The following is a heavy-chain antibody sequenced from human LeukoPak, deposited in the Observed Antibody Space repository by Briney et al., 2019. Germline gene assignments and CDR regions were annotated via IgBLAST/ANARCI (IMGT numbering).Heavy chain of an antibody. Sequence: ASVKVSCKASGYTFTGYYMHWVRQAPGQGLEWMGWINPNSGGTNYAQKFQGRVTITTDESTSTAYMELSSLRSEDTAVYYCARAGSTVVTRAFDIWGQGTMVTVSS. CDR2: INPNSGGT. CDR3: ARAGSTVVTRAFDI. V-gene: IGHV1-2*02. D-gene: IGHD4-23*01. J-gene: IGHJ3*02. CDR1: GYTFTGYY.